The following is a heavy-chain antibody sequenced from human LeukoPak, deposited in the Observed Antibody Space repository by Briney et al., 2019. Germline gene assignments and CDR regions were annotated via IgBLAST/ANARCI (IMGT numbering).Heavy chain of an antibody. CDR3: ASHNWNYLIEGDY. J-gene: IGHJ4*02. CDR2: IYYSGST. D-gene: IGHD1-7*01. Sequence: SETLSLTCTVSGGSISSYYWSWIRQPPGKGLEWIGYIYYSGSTNYNPSLKSRVTISVDTSKNQFSLKLSSVTAADTAVYYCASHNWNYLIEGDYWGQGTLVTVSS. V-gene: IGHV4-59*08. CDR1: GGSISSYY.